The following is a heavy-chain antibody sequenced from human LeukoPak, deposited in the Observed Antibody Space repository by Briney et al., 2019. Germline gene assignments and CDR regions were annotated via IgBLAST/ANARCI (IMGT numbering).Heavy chain of an antibody. CDR3: ARGGCSGGSCLDYY. Sequence: PGGSLRLSCAASGFTFSTYYMYWVRQTAGKGLVWVSRIKGDGSTTMYADSVKGRFTISRDNAKNTLSLQMISLRAEDTAVYYCARGGCSGGSCLDYYWGQGTPVTVSS. CDR2: IKGDGSTT. CDR1: GFTFSTYY. D-gene: IGHD2-15*01. V-gene: IGHV3-74*03. J-gene: IGHJ4*02.